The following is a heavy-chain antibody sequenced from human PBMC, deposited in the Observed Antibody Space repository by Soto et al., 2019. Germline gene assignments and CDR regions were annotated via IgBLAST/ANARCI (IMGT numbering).Heavy chain of an antibody. D-gene: IGHD5-12*01. J-gene: IGHJ4*02. CDR3: VRGNSGYGNFDY. Sequence: GGSLRLSCAASGLTFSSYWMHWVRQAPGKGLVWVSRMYTDASSATYADSVKGRSTISRDNAKNTLFLQIDSLRTEDTAVYYCVRGNSGYGNFDYWGEGTMVTVYS. CDR2: MYTDASSA. V-gene: IGHV3-74*01. CDR1: GLTFSSYW.